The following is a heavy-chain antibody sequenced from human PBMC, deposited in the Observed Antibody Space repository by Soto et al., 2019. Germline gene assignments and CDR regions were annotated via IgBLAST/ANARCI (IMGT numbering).Heavy chain of an antibody. CDR2: INHSGST. CDR1: GGSFSGYY. Sequence: SETLSLTCAVYGGSFSGYYWSWIRQPPGKGLEWIGEINHSGSTNYNPSLKSRVTISVDTSKNQFSLKLSSVTAADTAVYYCARSLDGADYWGQGTLVTVSS. V-gene: IGHV4-34*01. D-gene: IGHD3-16*01. CDR3: ARSLDGADY. J-gene: IGHJ4*02.